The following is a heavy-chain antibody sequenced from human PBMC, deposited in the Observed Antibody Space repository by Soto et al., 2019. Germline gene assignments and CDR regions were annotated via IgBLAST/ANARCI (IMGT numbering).Heavy chain of an antibody. V-gene: IGHV4-4*02. D-gene: IGHD6-13*01. Sequence: SETLSLTCAVSGGSISSINWWSWVRQPPGKGLEWIGEIYHSGSTNYNPSLKSRVTISVDKSKNQFSLKLSSVTAADTTVYYCAGIAAAGTRFDSWGQGTLVTVSS. CDR2: IYHSGST. J-gene: IGHJ4*02. CDR3: AGIAAAGTRFDS. CDR1: GGSISSINW.